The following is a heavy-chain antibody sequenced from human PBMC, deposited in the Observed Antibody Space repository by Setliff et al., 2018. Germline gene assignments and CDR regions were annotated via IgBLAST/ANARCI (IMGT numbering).Heavy chain of an antibody. J-gene: IGHJ6*03. D-gene: IGHD3-3*01. CDR3: ARGPPSYDFWSGYYVSNYYMDV. CDR2: VYYSGST. Sequence: SETLSLTCTVSGGSISSGGYYWSWIRQHPGKGLEWIGYVYYSGSTYYNPPLKSRVTLSVDTSKNQFSLKLSSVTAADTAVYYCARGPPSYDFWSGYYVSNYYMDVWGKGTTVTVSS. V-gene: IGHV4-31*03. CDR1: GGSISSGGYY.